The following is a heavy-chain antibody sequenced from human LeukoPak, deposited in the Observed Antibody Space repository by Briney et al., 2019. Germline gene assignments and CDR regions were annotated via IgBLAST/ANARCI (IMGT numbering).Heavy chain of an antibody. J-gene: IGHJ4*02. Sequence: ASVTVSCTVSGYTLTELSMHWVRQAPGKGLEWMGGFDPEDGETIYAQRFQGRVTMTEDTSTDTAYMELSSLRSEDTAVYYCARVYFGYAGNNYYFDYWGQGTLVTVSS. CDR3: ARVYFGYAGNNYYFDY. D-gene: IGHD2-2*01. CDR1: GYTLTELS. V-gene: IGHV1-24*01. CDR2: FDPEDGET.